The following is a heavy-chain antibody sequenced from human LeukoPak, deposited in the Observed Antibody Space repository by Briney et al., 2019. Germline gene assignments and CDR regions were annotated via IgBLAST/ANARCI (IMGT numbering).Heavy chain of an antibody. CDR1: GFTFSGHA. CDR2: ISTSGGST. D-gene: IGHD7-27*01. V-gene: IGHV3-23*01. CDR3: AKDRPGEAWFDS. Sequence: GGSLRLSCAASGFTFSGHAMSWVRQAPGKGLEWVSGISTSGGSTYYGNSVKGRFAISRDNSKNMVYLQMNSLRAEDTAVYYCAKDRPGEAWFDSWGQGTLVTVSS. J-gene: IGHJ5*01.